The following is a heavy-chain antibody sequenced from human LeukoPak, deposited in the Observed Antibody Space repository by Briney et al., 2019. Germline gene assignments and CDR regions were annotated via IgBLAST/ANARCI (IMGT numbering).Heavy chain of an antibody. D-gene: IGHD6-13*01. CDR3: ARPPSIAAAGTPYYFDY. CDR2: ISGSGGST. CDR1: GFTFSSYA. Sequence: GGSLRLSCAASGFTFSSYAMSWVRQAPGKGLEWVSAISGSGGSTYYADSVKGRFTISRDNSKNTLYLQMNSLRAEDTAVYYCARPPSIAAAGTPYYFDYWGQGTLVTVSS. J-gene: IGHJ4*02. V-gene: IGHV3-23*01.